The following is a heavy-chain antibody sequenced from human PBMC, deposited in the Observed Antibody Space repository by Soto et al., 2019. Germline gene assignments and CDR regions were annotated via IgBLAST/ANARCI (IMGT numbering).Heavy chain of an antibody. Sequence: PGGSLRLSCAASGFTFSSYWMHWVRQAPGKGLVWVSRINGDGSSTSYADSVKGRFTISRDNAKNTVYLQMNSLRAEDTAVYYCARIYSSGWYELGYWGQGTLVTVS. J-gene: IGHJ4*02. CDR1: GFTFSSYW. V-gene: IGHV3-74*01. D-gene: IGHD6-19*01. CDR3: ARIYSSGWYELGY. CDR2: INGDGSST.